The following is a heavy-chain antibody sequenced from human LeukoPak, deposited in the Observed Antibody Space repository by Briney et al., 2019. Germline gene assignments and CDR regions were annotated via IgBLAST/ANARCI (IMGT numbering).Heavy chain of an antibody. D-gene: IGHD3-9*01. J-gene: IGHJ4*02. CDR1: GGSVSSYEYY. Sequence: PSETLSLTCTVSGGSVSSYEYYWGWIRQPPGKGLEWIGSTYYSGSTYYNPSLKSRLTMSVDTSKNQFSLKMSSVTAADTAVYYCARLSKGRYFDYIFDHWGQGALVTVSS. CDR3: ARLSKGRYFDYIFDH. CDR2: TYYSGST. V-gene: IGHV4-39*01.